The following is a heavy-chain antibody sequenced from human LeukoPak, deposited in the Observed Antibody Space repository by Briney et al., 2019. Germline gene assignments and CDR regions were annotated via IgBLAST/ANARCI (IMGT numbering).Heavy chain of an antibody. D-gene: IGHD3-22*01. Sequence: PSETLSLTCTVSGGSISSYYWSWIRQPPGKGLEWIGYIYYSGSTNYNPSLKSRVTISVDTSKNQFSLKLSSVTAADTAVYYCAKTLGYYYDSSHDAFDVWGQGTMVTVSS. J-gene: IGHJ3*01. V-gene: IGHV4-59*01. CDR3: AKTLGYYYDSSHDAFDV. CDR1: GGSISSYY. CDR2: IYYSGST.